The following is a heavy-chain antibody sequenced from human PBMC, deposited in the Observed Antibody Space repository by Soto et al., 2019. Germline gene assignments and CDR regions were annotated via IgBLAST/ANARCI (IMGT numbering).Heavy chain of an antibody. V-gene: IGHV1-18*01. CDR2: ISAYNGNT. J-gene: IGHJ6*02. Sequence: ASVKVSCKASGYTLTSYGISWVRQALGQGREWMGWISAYNGNTNYAQKLQGRVTMTTDTSTSTAYMELRSLRSDDTAVYYCARDSGYSSGYYYGYYSYYGMDVWGQGTTVTVPS. CDR3: ARDSGYSSGYYYGYYSYYGMDV. CDR1: GYTLTSYG. D-gene: IGHD3-22*01.